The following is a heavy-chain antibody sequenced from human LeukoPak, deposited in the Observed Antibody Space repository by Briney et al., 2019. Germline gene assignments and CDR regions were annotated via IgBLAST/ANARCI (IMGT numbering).Heavy chain of an antibody. CDR1: GFTFSSYS. D-gene: IGHD3-22*01. J-gene: IGHJ4*02. CDR2: ISSSSSYI. CDR3: ARGMGITMIDY. Sequence: GGSPRLSCAASGFTFSSYSVNWVRQAPGKGLEWVSSISSSSSYIYYADSVKGRFTISRDNAKNSLYLQMNSLRAEDTAVYYCARGMGITMIDYWGQGTLVTVSS. V-gene: IGHV3-21*01.